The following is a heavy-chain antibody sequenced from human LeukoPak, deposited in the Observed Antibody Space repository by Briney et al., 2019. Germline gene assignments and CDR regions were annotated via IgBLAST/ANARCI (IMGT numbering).Heavy chain of an antibody. CDR2: IYYSGST. CDR1: GGSISSYY. V-gene: IGHV4-59*08. J-gene: IGHJ4*02. Sequence: SETLSLTCTVSGGSISSYYWSWIRQPPGKGLEWIGYIYYSGSTNYNPSLKSRVTISVDTSKNQFSLKLSSVTAADTAEYYCARHATDLFYFDYWGQGTLVTVSS. D-gene: IGHD2-21*01. CDR3: ARHATDLFYFDY.